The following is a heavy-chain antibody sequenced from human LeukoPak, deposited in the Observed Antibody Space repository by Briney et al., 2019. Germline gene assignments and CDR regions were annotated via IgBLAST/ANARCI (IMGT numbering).Heavy chain of an antibody. Sequence: ASVKVSCKASGYTFTNYYLNWVRQAPGQGLEWMGIVNPTSGSATFPQKFQGRLTMTRDTSTSTVYMELSSLRSEDTAVYYCARGRAYGGHQEYYFDFWGQGTLVTVSS. CDR1: GYTFTNYY. CDR3: ARGRAYGGHQEYYFDF. CDR2: VNPTSGSA. V-gene: IGHV1-46*01. D-gene: IGHD4/OR15-4a*01. J-gene: IGHJ4*02.